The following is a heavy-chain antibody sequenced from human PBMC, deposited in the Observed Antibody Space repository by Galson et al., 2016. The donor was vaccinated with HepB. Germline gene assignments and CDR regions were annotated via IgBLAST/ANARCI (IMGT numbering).Heavy chain of an antibody. CDR3: TTKGGISWPPY. V-gene: IGHV3-15*07. CDR2: IKSRTDGGTT. Sequence: SLRLSCAASGFPFTKAWMNWVRQAPGKGLEWVDQIKSRTDGGTTEYGAPVNGRFTISRDDSENTVYLQMNNLKTDDTAVYYCTTKGGISWPPYWGQGTLVIVSS. D-gene: IGHD6-13*01. J-gene: IGHJ4*02. CDR1: GFPFTKAW.